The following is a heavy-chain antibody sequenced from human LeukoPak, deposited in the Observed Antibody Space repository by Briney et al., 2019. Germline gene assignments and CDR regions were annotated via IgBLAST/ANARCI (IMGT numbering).Heavy chain of an antibody. CDR3: ARRGTSRSSYYFDY. V-gene: IGHV3-48*03. J-gene: IGHJ4*02. CDR2: ISTSASTI. CDR1: GFTFSSYE. Sequence: PAGGSLRLSCAASGFTFSSYEMNWVRQAPGKGLEWVSYISTSASTIYYADSVKGRFTSSRDNAKNSLYLQMNSLRAEDTAVYYCARRGTSRSSYYFDYWGQGTLVTVSS.